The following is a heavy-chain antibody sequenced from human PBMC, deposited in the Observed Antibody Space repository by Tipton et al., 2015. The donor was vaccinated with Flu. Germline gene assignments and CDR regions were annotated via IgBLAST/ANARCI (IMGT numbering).Heavy chain of an antibody. Sequence: GLVKPSETLSLTCTVSGGSISSTYYWGWIRQPPGKGLEWIGCVYHGGTTYYNPSLKSRVAISLDTFQNQFSLKLTSVTAADTAVYYCATTTYYYGSGSHDYWGQGTLVTVSS. CDR1: GGSISSTYY. CDR3: ATTTYYYGSGSHDY. CDR2: VYHGGTT. V-gene: IGHV4-38-2*02. J-gene: IGHJ4*02. D-gene: IGHD3-10*01.